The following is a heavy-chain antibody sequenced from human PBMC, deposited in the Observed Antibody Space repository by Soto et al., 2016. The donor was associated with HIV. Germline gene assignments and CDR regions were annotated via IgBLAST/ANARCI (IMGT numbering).Heavy chain of an antibody. CDR1: GGTFSSYA. V-gene: IGHV1-69*01. J-gene: IGHJ3*02. D-gene: IGHD3-22*01. CDR2: IIPIFGTA. Sequence: QVQLVQSGAEVKKPGSSVKVSCKASGGTFSSYAISWVRQAPGQGLEWMGGIIPIFGTANYAQKFQGRITITADDSSSTAYMDLSSLRSEDTAVYYCARSPYYYDSSGYYREAFDIWGQGTMVTVSS. CDR3: ARSPYYYDSSGYYREAFDI.